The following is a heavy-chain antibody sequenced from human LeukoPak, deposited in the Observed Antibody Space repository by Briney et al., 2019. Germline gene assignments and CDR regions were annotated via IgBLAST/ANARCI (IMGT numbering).Heavy chain of an antibody. CDR2: IYYTGST. Sequence: SETLSLTCTVSGGSISNSSYYWGWIRQPPGKGLECIGIIYYTGSTNYNPSLKSRVTISVDTSKSQFSLKVSSVTAADTAVYYCARVLYDSGSYFKGGIDYWGQGTLVTVSS. D-gene: IGHD3-10*01. J-gene: IGHJ4*02. CDR1: GGSISNSSYY. V-gene: IGHV4-39*07. CDR3: ARVLYDSGSYFKGGIDY.